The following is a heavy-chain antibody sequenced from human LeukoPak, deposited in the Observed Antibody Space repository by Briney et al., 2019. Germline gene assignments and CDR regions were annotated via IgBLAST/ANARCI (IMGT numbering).Heavy chain of an antibody. Sequence: ASVKVSCKASGYTFTDYFMHWVRQAPGQGLEWMGCINVYSSGAHYAQKFQGRLSMTRDTSLNTAYMELSSLRSDDTAVYYCARDILGRSNGGSNYFGMEVWGQGTTVTVSS. CDR1: GYTFTDYF. D-gene: IGHD2-15*01. V-gene: IGHV1-2*02. CDR3: ARDILGRSNGGSNYFGMEV. J-gene: IGHJ6*02. CDR2: INVYSSGA.